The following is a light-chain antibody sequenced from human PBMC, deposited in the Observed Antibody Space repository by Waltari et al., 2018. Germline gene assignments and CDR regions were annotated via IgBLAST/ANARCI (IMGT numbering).Light chain of an antibody. CDR2: EVT. V-gene: IGLV2-23*02. Sequence: QTALTQPASVSGSPGQSISISCTGTSNDIGNSNHVCWHQHPPGTVPKLIIYEVTKRPSGIADRFYGSKSGNTASLTISGLQAEDEADYYCLSYASSITFVFGGGTKLSVL. J-gene: IGLJ2*01. CDR1: SNDIGNSNH. CDR3: LSYASSITFV.